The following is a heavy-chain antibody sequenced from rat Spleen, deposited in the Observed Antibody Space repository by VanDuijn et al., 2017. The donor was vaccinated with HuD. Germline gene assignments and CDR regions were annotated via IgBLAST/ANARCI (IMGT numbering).Heavy chain of an antibody. CDR2: ISSGGST. CDR3: TRDHSYWGSYYPGGFAY. CDR1: GFSLTSYT. J-gene: IGHJ3*01. V-gene: IGHV2-6*01. D-gene: IGHD1-12*02. Sequence: QVQLKESGPGLAQLSQTLSLTCTVSGFSLTSYTVSWVRQPPGKGLEWIAAISSGGSTYYNSVLKSRLSISRDTSKSQLFLKVNSLQAEDTAIYFCTRDHSYWGSYYPGGFAYWGQGTLVTVSS.